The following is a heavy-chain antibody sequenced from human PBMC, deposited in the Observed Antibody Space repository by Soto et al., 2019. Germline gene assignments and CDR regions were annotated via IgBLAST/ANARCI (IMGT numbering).Heavy chain of an antibody. V-gene: IGHV3-74*01. Sequence: VGSLRLSCAASGFTFNYYWMHWVRQAPGQGLVWVSHIHSDGSTTTYADSVKGRFTISRDNAKNTLYLQMNSLRAEDTAVYYCVRGDKGGFDLWGQDTTVTVSS. D-gene: IGHD2-21*02. CDR2: IHSDGSTT. CDR1: GFTFNYYW. J-gene: IGHJ3*01. CDR3: VRGDKGGFDL.